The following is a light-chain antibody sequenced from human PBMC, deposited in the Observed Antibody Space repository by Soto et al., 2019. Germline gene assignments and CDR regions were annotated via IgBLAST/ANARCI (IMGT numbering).Light chain of an antibody. CDR1: QSVSSN. CDR3: QQYNDCPLT. CDR2: AAS. V-gene: IGKV3-15*01. Sequence: EIVMTQSPATLSVSPGERATLSCRASQSVSSNFAWYQQKPGQAPRLLIFAASTRATGIPARFSGSGSGTEFTLTISSLQSEDFAVYYCQQYNDCPLTFGGGTKVEIE. J-gene: IGKJ4*01.